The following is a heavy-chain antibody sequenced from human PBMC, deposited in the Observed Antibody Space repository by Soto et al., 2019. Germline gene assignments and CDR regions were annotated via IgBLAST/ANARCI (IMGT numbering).Heavy chain of an antibody. CDR1: GYTFTSYG. CDR3: ARVYQFGFFYARQGDLFDP. Sequence: GASVKVSCKASGYTFTSYGISWVRQAPGQGLEWMGWISAYNGNTNYAQKLQGRVTMTTDTSTSTAYMELRSLRSDDTAVYYCARVYQFGFFYARQGDLFDPWGQGTLVIVSS. V-gene: IGHV1-18*01. D-gene: IGHD6-6*01. J-gene: IGHJ5*02. CDR2: ISAYNGNT.